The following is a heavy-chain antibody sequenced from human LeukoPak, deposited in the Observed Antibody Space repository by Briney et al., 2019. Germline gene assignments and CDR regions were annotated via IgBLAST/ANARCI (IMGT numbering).Heavy chain of an antibody. J-gene: IGHJ4*02. CDR2: ITDAVGST. Sequence: GGSLRLSCAASGFTFSSSSISWVRQAPGKGLEWVSAITDAVGSTHYADSVKGRCTISSDNSKTTVYLQMNSLRPEDMAVYYCAKEIFSGLLYIDYWGQGTLVTVSS. V-gene: IGHV3-23*01. CDR3: AKEIFSGLLYIDY. CDR1: GFTFSSSS. D-gene: IGHD5-12*01.